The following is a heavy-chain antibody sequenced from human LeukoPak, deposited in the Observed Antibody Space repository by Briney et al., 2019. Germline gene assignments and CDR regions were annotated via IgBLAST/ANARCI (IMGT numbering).Heavy chain of an antibody. J-gene: IGHJ6*02. CDR1: GGSISSGDYY. V-gene: IGHV4-30-4*01. CDR3: ARGVRSSAYYGMDV. Sequence: PSQTLSLTCTVSGGSISSGDYYWSWIRQPPGKGLEWIAYMYYSGSTYYNPSLKSRVTISVDTSKNQFSLKLSSVTAADTAVYYCARGVRSSAYYGMDVWGQGTTVTVSS. CDR2: MYYSGST. D-gene: IGHD2-15*01.